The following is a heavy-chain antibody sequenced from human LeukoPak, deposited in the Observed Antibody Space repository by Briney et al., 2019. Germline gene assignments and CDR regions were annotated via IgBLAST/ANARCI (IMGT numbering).Heavy chain of an antibody. CDR1: GLTFSSYW. Sequence: GGSLRLSCAASGLTFSSYWMSWVRQAPGKGLEWVANIKQDGSEKYYVDSVKGRFTISRDNAKNSLYLQMNSLRAEDTAVYYCARDLGSSPGGDAFDIWGQGTMVTVSS. CDR2: IKQDGSEK. D-gene: IGHD6-13*01. J-gene: IGHJ3*02. CDR3: ARDLGSSPGGDAFDI. V-gene: IGHV3-7*01.